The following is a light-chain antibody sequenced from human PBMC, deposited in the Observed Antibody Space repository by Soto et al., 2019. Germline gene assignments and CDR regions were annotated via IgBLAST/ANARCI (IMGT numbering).Light chain of an antibody. J-gene: IGLJ3*02. CDR1: SSNIGSNY. Sequence: QSVLTQPPSASGTPGQRVTISCSGSSSNIGSNYVYWYQQLPGTAPKLLIYRNNQRPSGVPDRFSGSKSGTSASLAISGLRSEDEADYYCQTWGTGIRVFGGGTRLTVL. V-gene: IGLV1-47*01. CDR2: RNN. CDR3: QTWGTGIRV.